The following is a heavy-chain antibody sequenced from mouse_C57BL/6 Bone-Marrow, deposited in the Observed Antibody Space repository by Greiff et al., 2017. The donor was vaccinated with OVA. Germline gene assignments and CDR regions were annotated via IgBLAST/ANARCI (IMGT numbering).Heavy chain of an antibody. CDR1: GYTFTRYG. D-gene: IGHD6-2*01. CDR2: IYPRSGNT. V-gene: IGHV1-81*01. CDR3: ARSLGLYYFDY. J-gene: IGHJ2*01. Sequence: VQGVESGAELARPGASVKLSCKASGYTFTRYGISWVKQRTGQGLEWIGEIYPRSGNTSYNEKFKGKATLTADKSSSTAYLELRSLTSEDSAVYFCARSLGLYYFDYWGQGTTLTVSS.